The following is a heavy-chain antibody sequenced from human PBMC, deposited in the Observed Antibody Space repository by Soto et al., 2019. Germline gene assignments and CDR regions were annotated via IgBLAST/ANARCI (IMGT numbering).Heavy chain of an antibody. D-gene: IGHD3-3*01. CDR3: ARQGSGYSFNWFDP. J-gene: IGHJ5*02. V-gene: IGHV4-39*01. CDR1: VGSFSSDNYY. CDR2: IYYSGST. Sequence: ESLSLSCAVSVGSFSSDNYYWSWILQPPGKGLEWIGSIYYSGSTYYNPSLKRLVTISVDTYKTQFSLKLRSVTAADTAVYYCARQGSGYSFNWFDPWGQGTLVTVSS.